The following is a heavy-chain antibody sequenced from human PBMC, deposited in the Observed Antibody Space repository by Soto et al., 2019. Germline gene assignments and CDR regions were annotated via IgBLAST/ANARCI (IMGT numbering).Heavy chain of an antibody. D-gene: IGHD3-10*01. CDR2: ISSSSSYI. J-gene: IGHJ6*02. V-gene: IGHV3-21*01. CDR1: GFTFSSYS. CDR3: AREGVQHGSGPYYYYGMDV. Sequence: EVQLVESGGGLVKPGGSLRLSCAASGFTFSSYSMNWVRQAPGKGLEWVSSISSSSSYIYYADSVKGRLTISRDNAKNPLYLQMNSLRAEDTAVYYCAREGVQHGSGPYYYYGMDVWGQGTTVTVSS.